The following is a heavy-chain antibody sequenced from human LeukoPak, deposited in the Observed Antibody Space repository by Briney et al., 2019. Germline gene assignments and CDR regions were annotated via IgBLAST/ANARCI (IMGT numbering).Heavy chain of an antibody. V-gene: IGHV3-21*06. Sequence: GGSLRLSCAASGFTFSSYAMHWIRQAPGKGLEWVSAISSRSSYKYYADSVKGRFTVSRDNAKNSLYLEMNSLRVDDTAVYYCAREGTMISSFDYWGQGTLVIVSS. CDR2: ISSRSSYK. CDR3: AREGTMISSFDY. CDR1: GFTFSSYA. D-gene: IGHD3-22*01. J-gene: IGHJ4*02.